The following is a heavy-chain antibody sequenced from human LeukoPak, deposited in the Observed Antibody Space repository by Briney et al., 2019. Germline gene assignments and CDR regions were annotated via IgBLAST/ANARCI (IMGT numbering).Heavy chain of an antibody. CDR2: ISAYNGNT. J-gene: IGHJ4*02. CDR1: GYTFTSYG. D-gene: IGHD3-3*01. CDR3: ARDYGSYDFWSGYFYFDY. Sequence: ASVEVSCKASGYTFTSYGISWVRQAPGQGLEWMGWISAYNGNTNYAQKLQGRVTMTTDTSTSTAYMELRSLRSDDTAVYYCARDYGSYDFWSGYFYFDYWGQGTLVTVSS. V-gene: IGHV1-18*01.